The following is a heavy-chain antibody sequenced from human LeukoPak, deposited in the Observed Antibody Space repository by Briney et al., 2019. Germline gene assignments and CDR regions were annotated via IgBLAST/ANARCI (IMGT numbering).Heavy chain of an antibody. J-gene: IGHJ3*02. CDR2: INSSSTNI. CDR3: ARDRCRPAANDAFDI. D-gene: IGHD2-2*01. CDR1: GFTFSSYS. V-gene: IGHV3-21*01. Sequence: GGSLRLSCAASGFTFSSYSMNWVRQAPGKGLEWVSSINSSSTNIYYEDSVKGRFTISRDNAKNSLYLQMNSLGAEDTAVYYCARDRCRPAANDAFDIWGQGTMVTVSS.